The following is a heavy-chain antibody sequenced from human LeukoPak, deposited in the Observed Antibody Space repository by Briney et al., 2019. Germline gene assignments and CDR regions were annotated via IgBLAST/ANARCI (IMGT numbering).Heavy chain of an antibody. Sequence: KPSETLSLTCAVYGGSFSGYYWSWIRQPPGKGLEWIGEINHSGSTNYNPSLKSRVTISVDTSKNQFSLKLSSVTAADTAVYYCARGAQTSGYSSSWYPYYFDYWGQGTLVTVSS. CDR3: ARGAQTSGYSSSWYPYYFDY. J-gene: IGHJ4*02. V-gene: IGHV4-34*01. D-gene: IGHD6-13*01. CDR1: GGSFSGYY. CDR2: INHSGST.